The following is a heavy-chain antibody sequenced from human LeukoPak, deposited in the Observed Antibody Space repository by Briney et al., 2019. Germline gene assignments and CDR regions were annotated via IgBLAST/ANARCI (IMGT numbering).Heavy chain of an antibody. J-gene: IGHJ4*02. D-gene: IGHD6-19*01. V-gene: IGHV1-2*02. CDR3: AREIRGQWLVN. CDR1: GYSFTGYY. CDR2: ISPDSGVT. Sequence: ASVKVSCKTSGYSFTGYYMHWVRQAPGQGPEWMGWISPDSGVTIYAQKFQGRVTMTSDTSISTAYMELSGLTSDDTAIYYCAREIRGQWLVNWGQGTLVTVSS.